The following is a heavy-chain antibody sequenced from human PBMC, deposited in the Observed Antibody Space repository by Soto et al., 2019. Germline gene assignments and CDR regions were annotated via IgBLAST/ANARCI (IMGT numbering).Heavy chain of an antibody. J-gene: IGHJ4*02. CDR3: ARVPYCSGGSCSSMGTFVDY. CDR2: ISAYNGNT. D-gene: IGHD2-15*01. V-gene: IGHV1-18*01. Sequence: GASVKVSCKASGYTFTSYGISWVRQAPGQGLEWMGWISAYNGNTNYAQKLQGRVTMTTDTSTSTAYMELRSLRSDDTAVYYCARVPYCSGGSCSSMGTFVDYWGQGTLVTVS. CDR1: GYTFTSYG.